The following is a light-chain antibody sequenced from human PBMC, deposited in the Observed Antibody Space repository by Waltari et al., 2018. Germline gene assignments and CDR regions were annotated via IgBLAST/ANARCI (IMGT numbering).Light chain of an antibody. CDR2: DVS. Sequence: QSALTQPASVSGSPGQSITISCTGTSSDVGGYNYVSWYQQHPGKAPKLMIYDVSKRPSGVSNRFSGSKSGNPASLTISGLQAEDEADYYCSSYTSSSTFAFGGGTKLTVL. J-gene: IGLJ2*01. CDR3: SSYTSSSTFA. V-gene: IGLV2-14*01. CDR1: SSDVGGYNY.